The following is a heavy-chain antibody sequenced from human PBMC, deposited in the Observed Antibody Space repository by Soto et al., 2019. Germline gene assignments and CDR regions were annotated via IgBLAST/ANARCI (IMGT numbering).Heavy chain of an antibody. CDR3: ATRRDGGPV. J-gene: IGHJ4*02. V-gene: IGHV4-4*02. D-gene: IGHD4-17*01. CDR2: ICHTGVT. CDR1: GGSISTMDW. Sequence: SETLSLTCAVSGGSISTMDWWTWVRQPPGQGLQWIGEICHTGVTNYNPSLQSRVLISIDESRTSFSLNLDSVTATDTAVYYCATRRDGGPVWGPGMLVTVSS.